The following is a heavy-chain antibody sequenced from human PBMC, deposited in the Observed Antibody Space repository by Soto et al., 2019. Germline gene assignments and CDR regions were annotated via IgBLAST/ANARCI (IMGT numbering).Heavy chain of an antibody. Sequence: GASVKVSCKASGYTFTSYAMHWVRQAPGQRLEWMGWMNPNSGNTGYAQKFQGRVTMTRNTSISTAYMELSSLRSEDTAVYYCPREKGSSGFDPWGQGTLVTVSS. V-gene: IGHV1-8*02. CDR1: GYTFTSYA. J-gene: IGHJ5*02. D-gene: IGHD6-6*01. CDR3: PREKGSSGFDP. CDR2: MNPNSGNT.